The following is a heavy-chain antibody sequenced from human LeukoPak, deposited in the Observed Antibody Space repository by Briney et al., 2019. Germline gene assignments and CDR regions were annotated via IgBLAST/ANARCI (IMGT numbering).Heavy chain of an antibody. CDR3: TGGGWSTDAFDI. D-gene: IGHD6-19*01. Sequence: GGSLRLSCAASGFTFSNYAMSWVRQAPGKGLEWVSGITGSSGSTNYADSVKGRFTISRDNSKNTLYLQMSSLRAEDTAVYYCTGGGWSTDAFDIWGQGTMVTVSS. CDR2: ITGSSGST. CDR1: GFTFSNYA. J-gene: IGHJ3*02. V-gene: IGHV3-23*01.